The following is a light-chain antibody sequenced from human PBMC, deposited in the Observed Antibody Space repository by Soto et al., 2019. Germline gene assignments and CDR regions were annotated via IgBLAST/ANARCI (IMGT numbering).Light chain of an antibody. V-gene: IGKV1-27*01. CDR3: QKYKSDPLT. CDR1: QGVSNY. Sequence: DIQMTQSPSSLSASVLARVTVTCLASQGVSNYLAWYQQKPGKVPKLLIYAASTLQSGVPSRFSGSGSGTDFTLTISSLQPEDVATYYCQKYKSDPLTCGGGNKGDIK. J-gene: IGKJ4*01. CDR2: AAS.